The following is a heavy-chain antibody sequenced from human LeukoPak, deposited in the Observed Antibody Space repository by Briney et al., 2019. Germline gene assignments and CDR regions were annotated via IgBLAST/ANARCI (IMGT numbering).Heavy chain of an antibody. CDR1: GFTFSSYA. J-gene: IGHJ4*02. CDR2: ISGSGGST. D-gene: IGHD2-15*01. V-gene: IGHV3-23*01. Sequence: PGGSLRLSCAASGFTFSSYAMSWVRQAPGKGLEGVSAISGSGGSTYYAASVKGRFTISRDNSKNTLYLQMNSLRAEDTAVYYCAKGPGIVVVVADYYFDYWGQGTLVTVSS. CDR3: AKGPGIVVVVADYYFDY.